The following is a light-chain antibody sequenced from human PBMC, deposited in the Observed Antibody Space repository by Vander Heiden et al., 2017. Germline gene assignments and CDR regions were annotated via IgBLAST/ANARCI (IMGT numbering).Light chain of an antibody. J-gene: IGKJ2*01. Sequence: DIQMTQSPSTLSASVGDRVTIPYRASQTISSYLNWYQQKPGKAPKLLIYAASSLQSGGPSRCSGSGSGTDFTLTISSRQPEDFATYYCQQSYSTPPYTFGQGTKLEIK. V-gene: IGKV1-39*01. CDR1: QTISSY. CDR2: AAS. CDR3: QQSYSTPPYT.